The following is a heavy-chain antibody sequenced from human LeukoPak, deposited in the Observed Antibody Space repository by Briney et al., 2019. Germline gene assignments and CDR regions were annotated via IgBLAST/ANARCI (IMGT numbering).Heavy chain of an antibody. J-gene: IGHJ6*02. V-gene: IGHV3-23*01. CDR3: AKGIGATSCYYGMDV. CDR2: ISGDGGNT. Sequence: PGGSLRFSCAASGFTFGSYAMSWVRQAPGKGLEWVSGISGDGGNTYYADSVKGRFTISRDNSKNTLYLQMNSLRAEDTAVYYCAKGIGATSCYYGMDVWGQGTTVTVSS. D-gene: IGHD1-26*01. CDR1: GFTFGSYA.